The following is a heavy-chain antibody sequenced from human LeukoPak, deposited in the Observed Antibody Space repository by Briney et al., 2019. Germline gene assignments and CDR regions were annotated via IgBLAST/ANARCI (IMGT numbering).Heavy chain of an antibody. V-gene: IGHV3-30-3*01. CDR1: GFTFSSYA. Sequence: GRSLRLSCAASGFTFSSYAMHWLRQAPGKGLEWVAVISYDGSNKYYADSVKGRVTISRANSKNTLYLQMNSLRAEDAAVYYCARGGGIAENYWGQGTLVTVSS. CDR3: ARGGGIAENY. CDR2: ISYDGSNK. D-gene: IGHD6-13*01. J-gene: IGHJ4*02.